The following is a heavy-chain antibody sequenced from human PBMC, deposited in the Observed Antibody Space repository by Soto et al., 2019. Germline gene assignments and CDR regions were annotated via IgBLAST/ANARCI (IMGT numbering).Heavy chain of an antibody. Sequence: QVQLVQSGAEVKKPGASVKVSCKASGYTFTSYGISWVRQAPGQGLEWMGWISAYNGNTNYAQKLQGRVTMTTDTSTSTAYMELRSLRSDDTAVYYCARDGYYVFWSGYLPHFDYWGQGTLVTVSS. J-gene: IGHJ4*02. CDR2: ISAYNGNT. V-gene: IGHV1-18*01. D-gene: IGHD3-3*01. CDR3: ARDGYYVFWSGYLPHFDY. CDR1: GYTFTSYG.